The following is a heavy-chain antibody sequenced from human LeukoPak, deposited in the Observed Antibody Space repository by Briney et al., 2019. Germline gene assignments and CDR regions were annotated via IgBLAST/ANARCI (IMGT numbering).Heavy chain of an antibody. D-gene: IGHD6-6*01. Sequence: PGGSLRLSCAASGFTFSSYAMSWVRQAPRKGLEWVSAISGSGGSTYYADSVKGRFTISRDNARNSLYLQMNSLRAEDTAIYYCARVDAALDYWGQGTLVTVSS. J-gene: IGHJ4*02. V-gene: IGHV3-23*01. CDR1: GFTFSSYA. CDR2: ISGSGGST. CDR3: ARVDAALDY.